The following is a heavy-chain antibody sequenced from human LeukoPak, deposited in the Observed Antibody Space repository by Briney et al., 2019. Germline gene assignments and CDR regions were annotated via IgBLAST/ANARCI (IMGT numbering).Heavy chain of an antibody. CDR2: IYYSGST. CDR1: GGSISSGGYY. V-gene: IGHV4-31*03. CDR3: ARDGYSYGPIDY. D-gene: IGHD5-18*01. Sequence: PSETLSLTCTVSGGSISSGGYYWSWIRQHPGKGLEWIGYIYYSGSTYYNPSLKSRVTISVDTSKNQFSLKLSSVTAADTAVYYCARDGYSYGPIDYWGQGTLVTVSS. J-gene: IGHJ4*02.